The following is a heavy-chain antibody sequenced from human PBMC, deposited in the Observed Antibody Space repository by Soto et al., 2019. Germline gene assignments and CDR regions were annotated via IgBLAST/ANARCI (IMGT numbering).Heavy chain of an antibody. V-gene: IGHV1-2*04. Sequence: ASVKVSCKTSGYTFTTYEINWVRQAPGQGLEWMGWMNTNSGGTNYAQKFQGWVTMTRDTSISTAYMELSRLRSDDTAVYYCASSPFIAANWFDPWGQGTLVTFSS. CDR2: MNTNSGGT. CDR1: GYTFTTYE. J-gene: IGHJ5*02. D-gene: IGHD6-25*01. CDR3: ASSPFIAANWFDP.